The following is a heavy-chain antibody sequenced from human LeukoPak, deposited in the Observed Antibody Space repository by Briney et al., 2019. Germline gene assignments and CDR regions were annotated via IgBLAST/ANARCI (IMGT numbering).Heavy chain of an antibody. V-gene: IGHV4-59*01. D-gene: IGHD1-26*01. CDR2: IYYSGST. J-gene: IGHJ4*02. CDR1: GGSISSYY. CDR3: ARIYSGSLSYFDY. Sequence: SETLSLTCTVSGGSISSYYWSWIRQPPGKGLEWIGYIYYSGSTNYNPSLKSRVTISVDTSKNQFSLKLSSVTAADTAVYYCARIYSGSLSYFDYWGQGTLVTVSS.